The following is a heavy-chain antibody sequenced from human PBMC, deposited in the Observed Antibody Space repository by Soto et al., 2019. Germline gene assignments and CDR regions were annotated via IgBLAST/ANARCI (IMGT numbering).Heavy chain of an antibody. CDR2: ISNSGST. CDR1: GDSISSGGYY. V-gene: IGHV4-61*08. J-gene: IGHJ1*01. Sequence: SETLSLTCTVSGDSISSGGYYWSWIRQHPGKGLEWIGYISNSGSTYYNPSLKSRVTISVDTSKNQFSLKLSSVTAADTAVYYCARDKTTQHWGQGTLVTVS. CDR3: ARDKTTQH.